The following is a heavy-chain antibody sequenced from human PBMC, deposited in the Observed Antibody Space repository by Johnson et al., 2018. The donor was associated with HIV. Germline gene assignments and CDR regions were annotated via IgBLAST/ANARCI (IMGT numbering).Heavy chain of an antibody. CDR3: AKDLTVVSATPDAFDI. CDR2: ISWNGGST. CDR1: GFTFDDYA. V-gene: IGHV3-9*01. D-gene: IGHD2-15*01. J-gene: IGHJ3*02. Sequence: VQLVESGGGLVQPGRSLRLSCAASGFTFDDYAMHWVRQAPGKGLEWVSGISWNGGSTYYADSVKGRLPISRDNSKNTLYLQMNSLRADDTAVYYCAKDLTVVSATPDAFDIWGQGTMVTVSS.